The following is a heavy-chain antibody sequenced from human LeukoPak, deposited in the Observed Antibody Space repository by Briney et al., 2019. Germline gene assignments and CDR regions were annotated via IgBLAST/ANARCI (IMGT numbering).Heavy chain of an antibody. CDR1: RFTFSNYA. V-gene: IGHV3-23*01. D-gene: IGHD1-26*01. J-gene: IGHJ4*02. Sequence: GGSLRLSCVGSRFTFSNYAMTWVRQAPGKGLEWVSAISGYGGSTYYADTVKGRLTISRDNSNNTLYLQLNSVTAEDTAVYYYTKFLGSYSRSYFDFWGQGALVTVS. CDR2: ISGYGGST. CDR3: TKFLGSYSRSYFDF.